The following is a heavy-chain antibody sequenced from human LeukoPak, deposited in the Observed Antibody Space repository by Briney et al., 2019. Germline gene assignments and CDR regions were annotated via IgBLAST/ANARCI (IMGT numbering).Heavy chain of an antibody. CDR1: GGSISSYY. V-gene: IGHV4-59*01. CDR3: ARDRAFDI. J-gene: IGHJ3*02. CDR2: IYYSGST. Sequence: PSETPSLTCDVSGGSISSYYWSWIRQPPGRGLEWIGYIYYSGSTNYNPSLKSRVTISVDTSKNQFSLKLSSVTAADTAVYYCARDRAFDIWGQGTMVTVSS.